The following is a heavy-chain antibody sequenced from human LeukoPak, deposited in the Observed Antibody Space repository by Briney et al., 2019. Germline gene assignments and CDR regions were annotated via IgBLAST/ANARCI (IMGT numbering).Heavy chain of an antibody. Sequence: GGSLRLSCAASGFTFDNYAMHWVRQAPGKGLEWLSIISWNSGYIGYADSVKGRFTISRDNAKKSLDLQMNSLRAEDTAFYYCAKVRGTYSGGYFFDYWGQGTLVTVSS. CDR1: GFTFDNYA. D-gene: IGHD6-19*01. CDR2: ISWNSGYI. V-gene: IGHV3-9*01. CDR3: AKVRGTYSGGYFFDY. J-gene: IGHJ4*02.